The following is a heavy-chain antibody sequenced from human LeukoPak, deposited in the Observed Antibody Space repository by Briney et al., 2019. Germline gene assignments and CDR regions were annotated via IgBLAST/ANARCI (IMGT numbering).Heavy chain of an antibody. Sequence: ASVKVSCKASGYTFTSYGISWVRQAPGQGLEWMGWISPYNGNANYAQKLQGRVTMTTDTSTTTAYMELRSLRSDDTAVYYCAREMATIVNQFDYWGQGTLVTVSS. CDR2: ISPYNGNA. J-gene: IGHJ4*02. D-gene: IGHD5-24*01. CDR1: GYTFTSYG. CDR3: AREMATIVNQFDY. V-gene: IGHV1-18*01.